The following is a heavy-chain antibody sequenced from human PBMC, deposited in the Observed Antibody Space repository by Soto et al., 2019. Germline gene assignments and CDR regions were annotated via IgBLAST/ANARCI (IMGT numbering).Heavy chain of an antibody. V-gene: IGHV3-15*01. J-gene: IGHJ4*02. CDR2: IKSKNHGGTT. CDR1: GFTFSNVW. Sequence: VQLVESGGGLVKPGGSLRLSCAASGFTFSNVWMSWVRQAPGKGLEWVARIKSKNHGGTTEYAAAVKGRFTISRDDSKETLDLQINSLKTEDTAVYYCSKDSFNWGQGTLVIVSS. CDR3: SKDSFN.